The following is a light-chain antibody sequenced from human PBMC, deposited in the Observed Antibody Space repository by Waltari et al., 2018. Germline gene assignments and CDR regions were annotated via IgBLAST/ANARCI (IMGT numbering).Light chain of an antibody. CDR2: LGS. CDR3: LQAQLLRT. V-gene: IGKV2-28*01. Sequence: EIVVRQSPLSLSVTPGESASISCWSSQSLQKNNGYDYLDWYVQKPGQSPQLLIYLGSNRAPGVPDRFSGSGSGTDFTLKISRVEAGDVGVYYCLQAQLLRTFAQGTKLEIK. J-gene: IGKJ2*01. CDR1: QSLQKNNGYDY.